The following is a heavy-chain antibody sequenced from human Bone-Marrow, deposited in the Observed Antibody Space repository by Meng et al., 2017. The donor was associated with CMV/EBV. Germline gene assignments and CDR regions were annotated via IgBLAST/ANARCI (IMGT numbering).Heavy chain of an antibody. CDR3: ARGDTPYYYDSSGYRKVFDY. V-gene: IGHV3-48*03. Sequence: GGSLRLSCAASGFTFSSYEMNWVRQAPGKGLEWVSYISSSGSTIYYADSVKGRFTISRDNAKNSLYLQMNSLRAEDTAVYYCARGDTPYYYDSSGYRKVFDYWGQGTLVTVSS. CDR1: GFTFSSYE. J-gene: IGHJ4*02. D-gene: IGHD3-22*01. CDR2: ISSSGSTI.